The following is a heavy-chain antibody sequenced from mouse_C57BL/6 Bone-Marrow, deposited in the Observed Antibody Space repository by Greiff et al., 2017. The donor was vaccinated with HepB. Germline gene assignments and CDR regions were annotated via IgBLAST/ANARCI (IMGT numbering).Heavy chain of an antibody. J-gene: IGHJ3*01. D-gene: IGHD2-1*01. V-gene: IGHV1-5*01. CDR1: GYTFTSYW. CDR3: TKSTLYYKGFAY. CDR2: IYPGNSDT. Sequence: EVQLQQSGTVLARPGASVKMSCKTSGYTFTSYWMHWVKQRPGQGLEWIGAIYPGNSDTSYNQKFKGKAKLTAVTSSSTAYMELSSLTNEDSAVYYCTKSTLYYKGFAYWGQGTLVTVSA.